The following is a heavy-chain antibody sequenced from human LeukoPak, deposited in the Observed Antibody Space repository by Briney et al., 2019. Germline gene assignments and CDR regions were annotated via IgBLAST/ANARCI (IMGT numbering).Heavy chain of an antibody. J-gene: IGHJ4*02. V-gene: IGHV4-30-4*01. CDR1: GGSISSGDYY. Sequence: SQTLSLTCSVSGGSISSGDYYWSWIRQPPGKGLEWIGYIYYSGSPYSNPSLKSRLTISVDTSKNQFSLKLSSVTAADTAVYYCARILVDCSGGSCYYFDYWGQGTLVTVSS. CDR2: IYYSGSP. CDR3: ARILVDCSGGSCYYFDY. D-gene: IGHD2-15*01.